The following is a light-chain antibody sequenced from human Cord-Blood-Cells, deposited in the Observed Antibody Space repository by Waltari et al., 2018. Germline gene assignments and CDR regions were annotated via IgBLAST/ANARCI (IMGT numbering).Light chain of an antibody. V-gene: IGLV2-14*03. J-gene: IGLJ3*02. CDR1: SSDVGGYNY. CDR3: SSYTSSSTWV. CDR2: DVS. Sequence: QSALPQPASVSGSPGQSITISCTGTSSDVGGYNYVSWYQQHPGKAPKLMIYDVSNRPSGVSNRFSGSNSGNTASLTISGLQAEDEADYYCSSYTSSSTWVFGGGTKLTVL.